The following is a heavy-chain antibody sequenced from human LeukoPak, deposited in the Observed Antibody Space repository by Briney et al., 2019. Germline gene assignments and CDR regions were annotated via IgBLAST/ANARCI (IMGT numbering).Heavy chain of an antibody. Sequence: SETLSLTCTVSGASINIDYWSWIRQPPGKGLEWIGFISYSGRTSYSPSLEGRVTISSDTSKNQFSLNLTSVTVADTAVYYRARHENNLWSNILDHWGGGSQVIVSS. D-gene: IGHD1/OR15-1a*01. CDR1: GASINIDY. V-gene: IGHV4-59*08. CDR3: ARHENNLWSNILDH. J-gene: IGHJ4*02. CDR2: ISYSGRT.